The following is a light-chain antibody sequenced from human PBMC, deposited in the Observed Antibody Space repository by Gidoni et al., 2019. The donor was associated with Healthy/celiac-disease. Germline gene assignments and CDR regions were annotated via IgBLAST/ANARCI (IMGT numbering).Light chain of an antibody. J-gene: IGKJ5*01. V-gene: IGKV1-39*01. CDR3: QQSYSTPGIT. CDR1: QSISSY. CDR2: AAS. Sequence: DIQMTQSQSSLSASVGDRVTITCRASQSISSYLNWYQQKPGKAPKLLIYAASSLQSGVPSRFSGSGSGTDFTLTISSLQPEDFATYYCQQSYSTPGITFGQGTRLEIK.